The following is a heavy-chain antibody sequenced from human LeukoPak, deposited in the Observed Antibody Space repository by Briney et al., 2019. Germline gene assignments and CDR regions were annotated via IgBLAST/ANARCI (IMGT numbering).Heavy chain of an antibody. CDR3: ARDAGDSSPGY. V-gene: IGHV1-2*02. CDR2: INPNSGGT. Sequence: ASVKVSCKASGYTFTGYYMHWVRQAPGQGLEWMGWINPNSGGTNYARKFQGRVTMTRDTSISTAYMELSRLRSDDTAVYYCARDAGDSSPGYWGQGILVTVSS. J-gene: IGHJ4*02. D-gene: IGHD3-22*01. CDR1: GYTFTGYY.